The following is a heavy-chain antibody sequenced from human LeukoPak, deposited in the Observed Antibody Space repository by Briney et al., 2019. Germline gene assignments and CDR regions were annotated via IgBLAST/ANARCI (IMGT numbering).Heavy chain of an antibody. Sequence: PGGSLRLSCAASGITVSSNYMSWVRQAPGKGLGWVSLIYSGGSTYYADSVKGRFTISRDNSKNTLYLQMNGLRAEDTAVYYCARVIASGYYPGVFNYWGQGTLVTVSS. J-gene: IGHJ4*02. CDR2: IYSGGST. CDR3: ARVIASGYYPGVFNY. D-gene: IGHD3-22*01. V-gene: IGHV3-66*01. CDR1: GITVSSNY.